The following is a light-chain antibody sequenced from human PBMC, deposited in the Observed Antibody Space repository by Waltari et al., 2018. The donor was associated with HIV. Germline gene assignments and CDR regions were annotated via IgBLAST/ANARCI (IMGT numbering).Light chain of an antibody. CDR3: AAWDDSLNGYV. J-gene: IGLJ1*01. V-gene: IGLV2-11*01. CDR1: SSDVGGYNY. CDR2: DVT. Sequence: QSALTQPRSVSGSPGQSVTISCTGTSSDVGGYNYVSWYQQHPGKAPKVMIYDVTQRPSGVPDRFAGSKSGNTASLTISGLQAEDEAEYYCAAWDDSLNGYVFGTGTKVTVL.